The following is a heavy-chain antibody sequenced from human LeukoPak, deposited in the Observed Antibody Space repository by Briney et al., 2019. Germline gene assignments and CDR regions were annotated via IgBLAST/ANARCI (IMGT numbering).Heavy chain of an antibody. Sequence: ASAKVSCKASGGTFSTYAISWVRQAPGQGLEWMGGIIPIFDTTIYAQKFQGRVTITADESTSTAYMELSTLRSDDTAVYYCARDRDGDYGDYWGQGTLVTVSS. CDR1: GGTFSTYA. D-gene: IGHD4-17*01. CDR2: IIPIFDTT. J-gene: IGHJ4*02. CDR3: ARDRDGDYGDY. V-gene: IGHV1-69*13.